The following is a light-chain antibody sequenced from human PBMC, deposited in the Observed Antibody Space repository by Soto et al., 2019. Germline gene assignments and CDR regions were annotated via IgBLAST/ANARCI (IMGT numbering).Light chain of an antibody. V-gene: IGKV3-15*01. CDR2: AAS. CDR3: QQYNKWTGT. J-gene: IGKJ1*01. Sequence: EIVVTQSPATLSVSPAEGATLSCGASQSVRSNLAWYQQRPGQAPRLLIFAASTRATAIPARFRGSGSGTEFTLTIGSLQSEDCAIYYCQQYNKWTGTFGQGTKVDI. CDR1: QSVRSN.